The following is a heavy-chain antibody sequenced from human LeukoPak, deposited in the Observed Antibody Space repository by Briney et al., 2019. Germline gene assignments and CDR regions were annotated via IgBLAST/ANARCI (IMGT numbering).Heavy chain of an antibody. V-gene: IGHV3-30-3*01. J-gene: IGHJ6*02. CDR3: ARELTSRGMDV. CDR1: GFTFSSYA. D-gene: IGHD1-20*01. CDR2: ISYDGSNK. Sequence: PGGSLRLSCAASGFTFSSYAMHWVRQAPGKGLEWVAVISYDGSNKYYADSVKGRFTISRDNSKNTLYLQMNSLRAEDTAVYYCARELTSRGMDVWGQGTTVTVSS.